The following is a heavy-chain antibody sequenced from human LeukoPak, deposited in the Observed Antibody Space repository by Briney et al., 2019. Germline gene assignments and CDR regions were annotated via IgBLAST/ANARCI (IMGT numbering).Heavy chain of an antibody. V-gene: IGHV4-34*01. J-gene: IGHJ4*02. CDR3: ARDFQGGKPIYDSGFDY. CDR2: INHSGST. Sequence: SETLSLTCAVYGGSFSGYYWSWIRQPPGKGLEWIGEINHSGSTNYNPSLKSRVTISVDTSKNQFSLKLSSVTAADTAVYYCARDFQGGKPIYDSGFDYWGQGTLVTVSS. CDR1: GGSFSGYY. D-gene: IGHD3-22*01.